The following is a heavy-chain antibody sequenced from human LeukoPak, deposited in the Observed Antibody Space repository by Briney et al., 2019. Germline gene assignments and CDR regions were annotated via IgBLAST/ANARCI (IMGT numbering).Heavy chain of an antibody. CDR1: GASISPYY. J-gene: IGHJ4*02. D-gene: IGHD3-10*01. CDR3: ARDLSGSLYFDY. Sequence: SETLSLTCTVSGASISPYYWNWIRQPAGKGLEWIGRLYPSGSSDYNPSLKSRVSISVGTSNSQFPLRVTSVTAADTAIYYCARDLSGSLYFDYWGQGILVTVSA. V-gene: IGHV4-4*07. CDR2: LYPSGSS.